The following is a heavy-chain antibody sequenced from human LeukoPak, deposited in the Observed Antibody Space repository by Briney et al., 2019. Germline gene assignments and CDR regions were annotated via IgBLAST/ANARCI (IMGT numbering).Heavy chain of an antibody. D-gene: IGHD6-13*01. CDR1: GYTFTSYG. CDR3: ARREQQLVDDAFDI. J-gene: IGHJ3*02. CDR2: ISAYNGNT. Sequence: ASVKVSCKASGYTFTSYGISWVRQAPGQGLEWMGWISAYNGNTNYAQKFQGRVTITADESTSTTYMELSSLRSEDTAVYYCARREQQLVDDAFDIWGQGTVVTVSS. V-gene: IGHV1-18*01.